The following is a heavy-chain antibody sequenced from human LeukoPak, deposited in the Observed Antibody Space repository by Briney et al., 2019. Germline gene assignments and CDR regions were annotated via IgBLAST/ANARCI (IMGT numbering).Heavy chain of an antibody. D-gene: IGHD3-22*01. CDR2: ISHDGSNQ. J-gene: IGHJ4*02. CDR1: GFTFSSYG. Sequence: GGSLRLSCAASGFTFSSYGMHWVRQAPGKGLEWVAVISHDGSNQNYADSVKGRFTISRDNSKNTLYLQMDSLRAEDTAVYYCAKARYDSSGSYFDYWGQGTLVTVSS. CDR3: AKARYDSSGSYFDY. V-gene: IGHV3-30*18.